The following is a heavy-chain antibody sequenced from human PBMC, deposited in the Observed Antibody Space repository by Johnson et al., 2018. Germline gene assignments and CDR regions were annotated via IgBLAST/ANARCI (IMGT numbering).Heavy chain of an antibody. CDR2: IRSKAYGGTT. V-gene: IGHV3-49*03. D-gene: IGHD2-8*01. Sequence: EVQLVESGGGLVQPGRSLRLSCTASGFTFGDYAMSWFRQAPGTGLEWVGFIRSKAYGGTTEYAASVNGRLTISRDDSKSIAYLQMNTLKPEDTAVYYCTRDKNGGHGRLYYYYMDVWGKGTTVTVSS. J-gene: IGHJ6*03. CDR1: GFTFGDYA. CDR3: TRDKNGGHGRLYYYYMDV.